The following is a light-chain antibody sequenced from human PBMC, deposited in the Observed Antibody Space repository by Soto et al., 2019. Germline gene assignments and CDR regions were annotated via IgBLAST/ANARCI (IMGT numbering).Light chain of an antibody. CDR3: AAWDDSLNGHV. J-gene: IGLJ3*02. CDR2: HDD. CDR1: SSNIGDNY. Sequence: QSVLTQPPSVSEAPRQRVTISCSGSSSNIGDNYINWYQQLPGKAPKLLIYHDDLLPSGVSDRFSGSKSGTSASLAISDLHSEDEADYYCAAWDDSLNGHVFGGGTKLTVL. V-gene: IGLV1-36*01.